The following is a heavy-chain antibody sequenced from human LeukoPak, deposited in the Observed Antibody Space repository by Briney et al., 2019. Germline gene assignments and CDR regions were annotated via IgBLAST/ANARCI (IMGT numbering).Heavy chain of an antibody. CDR2: INPNSGDT. CDR3: ARGQGDYHFDY. J-gene: IGHJ4*02. D-gene: IGHD4-17*01. Sequence: ASVKVSCKASGYTFSGYFIHWVRQAPGQGLEWMGWINPNSGDTNYAKKFQGRVTMPRDTSVSTAYMELSSLTSDDTAVYHCARGQGDYHFDYWGQGTLVTVSS. V-gene: IGHV1-2*02. CDR1: GYTFSGYF.